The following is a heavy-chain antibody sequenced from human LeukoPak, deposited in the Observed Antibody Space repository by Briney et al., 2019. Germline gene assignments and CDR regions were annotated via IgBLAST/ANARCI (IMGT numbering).Heavy chain of an antibody. J-gene: IGHJ6*03. D-gene: IGHD6-6*01. V-gene: IGHV4-34*01. Sequence: SETLSLTCAVYGGSFSGYYWSWVRQPPGQGLEWIGEINPSGSTKYNPSLKRRVTISVDTSKNQFSLKLSSVTAADTAVYYCARSGDSSSSRRYYYYYYMDVWGKGTTVTVSS. CDR2: INPSGST. CDR3: ARSGDSSSSRRYYYYYYMDV. CDR1: GGSFSGYY.